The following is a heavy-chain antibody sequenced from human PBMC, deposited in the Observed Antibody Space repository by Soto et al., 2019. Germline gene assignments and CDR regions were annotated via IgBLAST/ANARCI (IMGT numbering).Heavy chain of an antibody. Sequence: SSETLSLTCTVSGGSISSGGYYWSWIRQHPGKGLEWIGYIYYSGSTYYNPSLKSRVTISVDTSKNQFSLKLSSVTAADTAVYYCARAGVDGDYVIYYYYGMDVWGQGTTVTVSS. CDR1: GGSISSGGYY. V-gene: IGHV4-31*03. CDR3: ARAGVDGDYVIYYYYGMDV. J-gene: IGHJ6*02. CDR2: IYYSGST. D-gene: IGHD4-17*01.